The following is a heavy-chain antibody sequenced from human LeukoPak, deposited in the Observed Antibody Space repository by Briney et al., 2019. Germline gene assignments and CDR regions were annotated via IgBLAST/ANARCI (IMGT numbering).Heavy chain of an antibody. V-gene: IGHV1-18*01. J-gene: IGHJ5*02. CDR1: GYTFTSYG. CDR2: ISAYNGNT. CDR3: ARVVTLKYCSSPSCYWKGWFDP. Sequence: ASVKVSCKASGYTFTSYGIIWVRQAPGQGLEWMGWISAYNGNTNYAQKLQGRVTMTTDTSTGTAYMELSSLRSEDTAVYYCARVVTLKYCSSPSCYWKGWFDPWGQGTLVTVSS. D-gene: IGHD2-2*01.